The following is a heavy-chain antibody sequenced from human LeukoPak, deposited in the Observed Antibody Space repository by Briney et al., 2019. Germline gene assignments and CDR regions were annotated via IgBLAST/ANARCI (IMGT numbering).Heavy chain of an antibody. CDR3: ARVRSGCSGGSFYFLYYFDY. D-gene: IGHD2-15*01. J-gene: IGHJ4*02. CDR2: INPNSGGT. V-gene: IGHV1-2*02. CDR1: GYTFTGYY. Sequence: GASVKVSCKASGYTFTGYYMHWVRQAPGQGLEWMGWINPNSGGTNYAQKFQGRVTMTRDTSISTAYMELSRLRSDDTAVYYCARVRSGCSGGSFYFLYYFDYWGQGTLVTVSS.